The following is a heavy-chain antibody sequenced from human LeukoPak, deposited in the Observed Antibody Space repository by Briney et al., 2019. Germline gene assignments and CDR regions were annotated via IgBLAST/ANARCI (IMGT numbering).Heavy chain of an antibody. CDR3: ARIRDGYNDAYDI. CDR1: GYTFTCYY. V-gene: IGHV1-46*01. J-gene: IGHJ3*02. D-gene: IGHD5-24*01. CDR2: INPGGGNT. Sequence: ASVKVSCKASGYTFTCYYMHWVRQAPGQGLEWMGLINPGGGNTNYAQNFQGRVTMTRDTSTSTVYMELSSLRSEDTAIYYCARIRDGYNDAYDIWGQGTVVTVPS.